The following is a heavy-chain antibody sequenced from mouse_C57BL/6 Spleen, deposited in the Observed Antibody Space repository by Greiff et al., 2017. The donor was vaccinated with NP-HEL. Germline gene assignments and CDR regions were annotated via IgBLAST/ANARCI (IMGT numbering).Heavy chain of an antibody. D-gene: IGHD1-1*01. CDR1: GYTFTDYE. CDR2: IDPETGGT. V-gene: IGHV1-15*01. CDR3: TRVLRSYYFDY. Sequence: QVQLKQSGAELVRPGASVTLSCKASGYTFTDYEMHWVKQTPVHGLEWIGAIDPETGGTAYNQKFKGKAILTADKSSSTAYMELRSLTSEDSAVYYCTRVLRSYYFDYWGQGTTLTVSS. J-gene: IGHJ2*01.